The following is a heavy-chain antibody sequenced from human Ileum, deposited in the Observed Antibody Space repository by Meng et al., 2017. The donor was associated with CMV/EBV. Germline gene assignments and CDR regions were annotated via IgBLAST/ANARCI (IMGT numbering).Heavy chain of an antibody. CDR3: AKDVGYSYGDNFYYYGLDV. CDR2: VSGSGDRP. CDR1: FSRYA. Sequence: FSRYAMRWVRQAPGKGLEWIAVVSGSGDRPNSADSVKGRFTISRDNSKNTLYLQMNSLRADDTAVYYCAKDVGYSYGDNFYYYGLDVWGQGTTVTVSS. J-gene: IGHJ6*02. V-gene: IGHV3-23*01. D-gene: IGHD5-18*01.